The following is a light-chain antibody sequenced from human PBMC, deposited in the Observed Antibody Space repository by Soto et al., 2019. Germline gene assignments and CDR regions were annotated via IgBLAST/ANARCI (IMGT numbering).Light chain of an antibody. CDR2: KAS. Sequence: DIQMAQSPSTLSASVGDRVTITCRASQSISTWLAWYQQKPGKGPKLLISKASTLENGAPARFSGSGSGTEFTLTISSLQPDDFATYYCQQYNSYSRTFGQGTKVEIK. J-gene: IGKJ1*01. V-gene: IGKV1-5*03. CDR3: QQYNSYSRT. CDR1: QSISTW.